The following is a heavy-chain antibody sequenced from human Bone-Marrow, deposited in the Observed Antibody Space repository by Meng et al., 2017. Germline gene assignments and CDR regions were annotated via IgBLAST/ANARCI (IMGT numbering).Heavy chain of an antibody. V-gene: IGHV3-7*03. D-gene: IGHD6-13*01. CDR1: GFTVSSNY. J-gene: IGHJ4*02. Sequence: GGSLRLSCAASGFTVSSNYMSWVRQAPGKGLEWVANIKYDESEEYYVDSVKGRFTISRDNAKNSLYLLMNSLKAEDTATYYCVLLVAAAGIDYWGQGTLVTVSS. CDR2: IKYDESEE. CDR3: VLLVAAAGIDY.